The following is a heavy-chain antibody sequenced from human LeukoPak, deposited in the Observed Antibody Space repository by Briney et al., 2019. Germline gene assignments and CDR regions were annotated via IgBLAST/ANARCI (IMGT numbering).Heavy chain of an antibody. D-gene: IGHD6-13*01. J-gene: IGHJ6*02. CDR1: GFTFDDYA. Sequence: PGRSLRLSCAASGFTFDDYAMHWVRQAPGKGLEWVSGISWNSGSIGYADSVKGRFTIFRDNAKNSLYLQMNSLRAEDTALYYCAKSQRAAAGTLDVWGQGTTVTVSS. CDR2: ISWNSGSI. V-gene: IGHV3-9*01. CDR3: AKSQRAAAGTLDV.